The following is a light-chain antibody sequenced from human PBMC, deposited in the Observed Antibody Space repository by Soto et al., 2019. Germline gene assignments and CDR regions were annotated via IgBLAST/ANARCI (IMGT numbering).Light chain of an antibody. V-gene: IGKV1-39*01. J-gene: IGKJ2*03. CDR1: QNIGVY. CDR3: QQIFGTRYS. Sequence: DIQMTQSPSSLSASVGDRVTITCRASQNIGVYLNWYQQKPGKAPKPLIYAASTLLSGVPSRFSGSGSGTDFTLTISSLQPEDFATYYCQQIFGTRYSFGQGTKLEI. CDR2: AAS.